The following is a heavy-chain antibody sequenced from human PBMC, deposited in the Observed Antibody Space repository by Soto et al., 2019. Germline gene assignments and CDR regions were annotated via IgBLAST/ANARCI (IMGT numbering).Heavy chain of an antibody. D-gene: IGHD4-4*01. V-gene: IGHV4-61*01. CDR2: IYYSGPT. J-gene: IGHJ4*02. CDR3: ARGYSHYAH. CDR1: GGSVSRDSNF. Sequence: KPSETLSLTCTVCGGSVSRDSNFWSWIRQPPGKGLEWIGYIYYSGPTRYNPSLESRVTISIDSSKNQVSLNLTSVTAADTAVYYCARGYSHYAHWGRGTLVTVSS.